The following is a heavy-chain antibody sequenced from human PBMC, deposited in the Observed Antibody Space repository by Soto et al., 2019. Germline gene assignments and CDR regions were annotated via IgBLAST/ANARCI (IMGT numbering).Heavy chain of an antibody. CDR1: GFTFSTYG. CDR2: ISYDGSNK. V-gene: IGHV3-30*18. D-gene: IGHD3-9*01. CDR3: TKFDWRTYFFAY. J-gene: IGHJ4*02. Sequence: PGGSLRLSCAASGFTFSTYGMHWVRQAPGKGLEWVAVISYDGSNKHYADSVKGRFTISRDNSKDTLYLQMNSLRAEDTAVYYCTKFDWRTYFFAYWGQGILVTVSS.